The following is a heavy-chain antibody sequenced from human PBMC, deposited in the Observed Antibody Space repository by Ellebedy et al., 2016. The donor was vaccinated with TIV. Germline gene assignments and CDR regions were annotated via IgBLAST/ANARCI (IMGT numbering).Heavy chain of an antibody. CDR3: AKEIAAADQGVLQY. D-gene: IGHD6-25*01. Sequence: GESLKISCAASGFTFSNYAISWVRQTPGKRLEWVSAIVASGRDTYYADSVQGRFTISRDNSKNTLYLQMNSLRTEDTATYYCAKEIAAADQGVLQYWGQGALVTVS. CDR1: GFTFSNYA. CDR2: IVASGRDT. V-gene: IGHV3-23*01. J-gene: IGHJ4*02.